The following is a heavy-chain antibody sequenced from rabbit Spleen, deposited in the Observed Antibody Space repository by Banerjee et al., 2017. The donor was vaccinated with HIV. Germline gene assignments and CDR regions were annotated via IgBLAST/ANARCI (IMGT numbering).Heavy chain of an antibody. J-gene: IGHJ6*01. V-gene: IGHV1S40*01. CDR1: GVSFSGASY. Sequence: QSLEESGGDLVKPGASLTLTCIASGVSFSGASYMCWVRQAPGKGLEWIACIDTGSRDFTYYASWAKGRFTISKTSATTVTLQMTSLTVADTATYFCARDTGSSFSTYGMDLWGPGTLVTVS. CDR2: IDTGSRDFT. CDR3: ARDTGSSFSTYGMDL. D-gene: IGHD8-1*01.